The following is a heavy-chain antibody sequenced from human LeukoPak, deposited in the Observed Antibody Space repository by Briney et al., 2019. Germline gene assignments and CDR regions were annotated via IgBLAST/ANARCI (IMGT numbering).Heavy chain of an antibody. Sequence: GGSLRLSCAASGFTFTSYSMNWVRQAPGKGLEWVSTISGGGGSTYYADSVKGRFTISRDNSKNTLYLQMNSLRAEDTAVYYCARDSGGLDYFDYWGQGTLVTVSS. CDR3: ARDSGGLDYFDY. V-gene: IGHV3-23*01. CDR2: ISGGGGST. CDR1: GFTFTSYS. D-gene: IGHD1-26*01. J-gene: IGHJ4*02.